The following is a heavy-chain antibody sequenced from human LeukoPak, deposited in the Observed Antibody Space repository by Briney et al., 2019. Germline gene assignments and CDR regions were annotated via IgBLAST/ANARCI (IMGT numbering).Heavy chain of an antibody. V-gene: IGHV4-34*01. Sequence: SETLSLTCTVSGGSISSYYWSWIRQPPGKGLEWIGEINHSGSTNYNPSLKSRVTISVDTSKNQFSLRLSSVTAADTAVYYCARWGYYYYGMDVWGQGTTVTVSS. CDR2: INHSGST. D-gene: IGHD3-16*01. J-gene: IGHJ6*02. CDR1: GGSISSYY. CDR3: ARWGYYYYGMDV.